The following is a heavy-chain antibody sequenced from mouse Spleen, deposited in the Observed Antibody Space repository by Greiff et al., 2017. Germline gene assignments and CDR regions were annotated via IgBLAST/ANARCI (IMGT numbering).Heavy chain of an antibody. CDR2: ISSGGSYT. Sequence: DVQLVESGGDLVKPGGSLKLSCAASGFTFSSYGMSWVRQTPDKRLEWVATISSGGSYTYYPDSVKGRFTISRDNAKNTLYLQMSSLKSEDTAMYYCARRDITVVAPGYMDYWGQGTSVTVSS. J-gene: IGHJ4*01. CDR1: GFTFSSYG. D-gene: IGHD1-1*01. V-gene: IGHV5-6*02. CDR3: ARRDITVVAPGYMDY.